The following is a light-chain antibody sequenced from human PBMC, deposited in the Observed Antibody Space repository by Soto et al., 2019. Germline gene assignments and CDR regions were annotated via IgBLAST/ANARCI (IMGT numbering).Light chain of an antibody. CDR2: AAS. V-gene: IGKV1-39*01. Sequence: DIQMTQSPSSLYASVGDRVTITCRASQSISSYLNWYQQKPGKAPKLLIYAASSLQSGVPSRFSGSGSGTDVTLTISSLQPEDFASYYCQQSYSILWTFGQGTKVEIK. CDR3: QQSYSILWT. CDR1: QSISSY. J-gene: IGKJ1*01.